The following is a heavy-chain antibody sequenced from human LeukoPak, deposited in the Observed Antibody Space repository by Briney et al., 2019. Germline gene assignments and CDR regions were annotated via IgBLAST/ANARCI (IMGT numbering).Heavy chain of an antibody. CDR1: GFTFSSYA. J-gene: IGHJ4*02. D-gene: IGHD1-1*01. Sequence: QAGGSLRLSCAASGFTFSSYAMTWVRQAPGRGLEWVSTIEQDSSATYSADSVRGRFAISRDNSKNTLYLQLNSLTAEDTAMYYCAKDEGRLITNWYRQYWGQGTPVTVSS. V-gene: IGHV3-23*01. CDR2: IEQDSSAT. CDR3: AKDEGRLITNWYRQY.